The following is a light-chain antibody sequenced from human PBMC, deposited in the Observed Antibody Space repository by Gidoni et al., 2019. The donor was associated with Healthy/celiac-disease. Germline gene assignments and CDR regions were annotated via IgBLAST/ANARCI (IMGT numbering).Light chain of an antibody. V-gene: IGKV3-11*01. J-gene: IGKJ1*01. Sequence: EIVFTQSPATLSLSPGERATLSCRASQSVSSYLAWHQQKPGQAPRLLIYDASNRATGIPARFSGSGSGTDFTLTISSLEPEDFAVYYCQQRSNWRTFGQGTKVEIK. CDR2: DAS. CDR3: QQRSNWRT. CDR1: QSVSSY.